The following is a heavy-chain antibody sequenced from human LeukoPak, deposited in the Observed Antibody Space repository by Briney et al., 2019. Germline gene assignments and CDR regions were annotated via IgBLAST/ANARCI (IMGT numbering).Heavy chain of an antibody. D-gene: IGHD3-22*01. V-gene: IGHV1-8*01. Sequence: ASVKVSCKASGYTFTSYDIKWVRQATGQGLEWMGWMNPNSGNTGYAQKFQGRVTMTRNTSISTAYMELSSLRSEDTAVYYCARGGRKVRRYDSSGYPFDYWGQGTLVTVSS. CDR1: GYTFTSYD. J-gene: IGHJ4*02. CDR3: ARGGRKVRRYDSSGYPFDY. CDR2: MNPNSGNT.